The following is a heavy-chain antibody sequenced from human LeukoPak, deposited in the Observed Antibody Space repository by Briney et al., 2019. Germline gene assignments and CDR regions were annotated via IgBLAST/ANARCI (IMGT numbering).Heavy chain of an antibody. Sequence: ASVKVSCKASGYTFTGYYMHWLRQAPGQGLEGMGWINPNSGGTNYAQKFQGRVTMNRDTSISTAYMELSRLRSDDTAVYYCARAGLTMVRGANYHMDVWGKGTTVTISS. CDR3: ARAGLTMVRGANYHMDV. D-gene: IGHD3-10*01. V-gene: IGHV1-2*02. CDR1: GYTFTGYY. J-gene: IGHJ6*03. CDR2: INPNSGGT.